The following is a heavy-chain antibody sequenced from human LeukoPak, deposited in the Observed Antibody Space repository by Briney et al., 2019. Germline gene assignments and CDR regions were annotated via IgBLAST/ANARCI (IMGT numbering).Heavy chain of an antibody. CDR1: GGTFSSYA. Sequence: SVKVSCKASGGTFSSYAISWVRQAPGQGLEWMGGIIPIFGTANYAQKFQGRVTITADESTSTVYMELSSLRSEDTAVYYCARDVYGSGSLTTANWFDPWGQGTLVTVSS. CDR2: IIPIFGTA. CDR3: ARDVYGSGSLTTANWFDP. V-gene: IGHV1-69*13. J-gene: IGHJ5*02. D-gene: IGHD3-10*01.